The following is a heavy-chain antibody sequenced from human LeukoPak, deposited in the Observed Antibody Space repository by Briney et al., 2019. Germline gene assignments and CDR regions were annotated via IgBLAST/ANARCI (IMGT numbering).Heavy chain of an antibody. CDR1: GGSISSGDYY. D-gene: IGHD3-10*01. CDR2: IYYSGST. V-gene: IGHV4-30-4*01. CDR3: ARGGGSGSYYPGYYYYGMDV. J-gene: IGHJ6*02. Sequence: PSETLSLTCTVSGGSISSGDYYWSWIRQPPGKGLEWIGYIYYSGSTYYNPSLKSRVTISVDTSKNQFSLKLRSVTAADTAVYYCARGGGSGSYYPGYYYYGMDVWGQGTTVTVSS.